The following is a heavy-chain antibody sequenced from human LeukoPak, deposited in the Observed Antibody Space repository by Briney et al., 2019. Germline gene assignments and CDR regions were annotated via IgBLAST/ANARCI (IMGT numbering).Heavy chain of an antibody. CDR3: ARGDDYGDFDY. CDR1: GYTFTDYY. V-gene: IGHV1-2*02. J-gene: IGHJ4*02. CDR2: INPNSGGT. Sequence: ASVKVSCKASGYTFTDYYMHWVRQAPGQGLEWMGWINPNSGGTNYAQNFQGRVTMNRDTSITTAYMELSRLRSDDTAVYYCARGDDYGDFDYWGQGALVTVSS. D-gene: IGHD4-17*01.